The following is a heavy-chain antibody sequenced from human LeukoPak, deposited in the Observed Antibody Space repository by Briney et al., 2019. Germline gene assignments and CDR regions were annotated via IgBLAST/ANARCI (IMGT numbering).Heavy chain of an antibody. D-gene: IGHD4-17*01. J-gene: IGHJ6*02. CDR2: INPNSGGT. CDR1: GYTFTGYY. V-gene: IGHV1-2*04. Sequence: ASVKVSCKASGYTFTGYYMHWVRQAPGQGLERMGWINPNSGGTNYAQKFQGWVTMTRDTSISTAYMELSRLRSDDTAVYYCARDYADYGDYYYYGMDVWGQGTTVTVSS. CDR3: ARDYADYGDYYYYGMDV.